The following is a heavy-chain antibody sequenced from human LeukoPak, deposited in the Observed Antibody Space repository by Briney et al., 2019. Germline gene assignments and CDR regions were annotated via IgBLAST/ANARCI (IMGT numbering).Heavy chain of an antibody. CDR3: ASAPSLYGSGSFYIEKGFDP. J-gene: IGHJ5*02. V-gene: IGHV4-39*01. CDR2: FYYSGST. Sequence: SETLSLICNVFGGSITSSRYYWGWIRQPLGKGLEWIGSFYYSGSTYYNPSLKSRVTISVDTSKNQFSLKLSSVTAADTAIYYCASAPSLYGSGSFYIEKGFDPWGQGILVTVSS. CDR1: GGSITSSRYY. D-gene: IGHD3-10*01.